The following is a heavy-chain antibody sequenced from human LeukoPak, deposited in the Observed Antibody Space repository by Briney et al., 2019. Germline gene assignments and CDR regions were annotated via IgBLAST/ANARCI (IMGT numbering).Heavy chain of an antibody. CDR1: EFTFSSYA. V-gene: IGHV3-30-3*01. J-gene: IGHJ4*02. D-gene: IGHD6-19*01. Sequence: GGSLRLSCAASEFTFSSYAMHWVRQAPGKGLEWVAVISYDGSNKYYADSVKGRFTISRDNSKNTLYLQMNSLRAEDTAVYYCARDSSGWYGCLDYWGQGTLVTVSS. CDR2: ISYDGSNK. CDR3: ARDSSGWYGCLDY.